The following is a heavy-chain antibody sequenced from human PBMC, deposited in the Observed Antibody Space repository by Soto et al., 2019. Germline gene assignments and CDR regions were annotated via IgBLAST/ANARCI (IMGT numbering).Heavy chain of an antibody. CDR2: MYHSGST. CDR3: ARVPEY. Sequence: SDTLSLTFALSGRSISRGGYSWSWIRQPPGKGLEWIGYMYHSGSTYYNPSLKSRVTISIDRSKNQFSLKLSSVTAADTAVYYCARVPEYWGQGILGTVSS. V-gene: IGHV4-30-2*01. J-gene: IGHJ4*02. CDR1: GRSISRGGYS.